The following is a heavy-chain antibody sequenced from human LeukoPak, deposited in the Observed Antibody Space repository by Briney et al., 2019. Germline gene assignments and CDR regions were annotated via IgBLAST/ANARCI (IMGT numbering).Heavy chain of an antibody. CDR3: ARDGAYYDFWSGYNPQSYYMDV. Sequence: PGGSLRLSCAASGFTFSNYWMSWVRQAPGKGLEWVANIKQDGSEKYYVDSVKGRFTISRDNAKNSLYLQMNSLRAEDTAVYYCARDGAYYDFWSGYNPQSYYMDVWGKGTTVTVSS. CDR2: IKQDGSEK. D-gene: IGHD3-3*01. CDR1: GFTFSNYW. V-gene: IGHV3-7*01. J-gene: IGHJ6*03.